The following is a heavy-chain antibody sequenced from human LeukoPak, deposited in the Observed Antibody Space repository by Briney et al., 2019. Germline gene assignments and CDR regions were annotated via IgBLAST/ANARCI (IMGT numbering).Heavy chain of an antibody. Sequence: PGGSLRLSCAASGFTFSSYGMHWVRQAPGKGLEWVSFIRYDESDKYYADSVKGRFTISRDNPKNTLYLQMNSLRTEDTAVYYCAKVVGRYNFDYWGQGTLVTVSS. CDR1: GFTFSSYG. V-gene: IGHV3-30*02. CDR2: IRYDESDK. J-gene: IGHJ4*02. D-gene: IGHD2-15*01. CDR3: AKVVGRYNFDY.